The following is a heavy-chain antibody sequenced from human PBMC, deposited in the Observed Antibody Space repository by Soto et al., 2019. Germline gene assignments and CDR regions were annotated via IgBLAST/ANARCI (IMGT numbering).Heavy chain of an antibody. D-gene: IGHD5-12*01. Sequence: QVQLVQSGAEVKKPGSSVKVSCKAAGGTFSSYAISWVRQAPGQGLEWMGGIIPILGTANYAQKFQGRVTITADESTSTAYIELSRLRSEDTAVYYCAMTVNSGSGGVYFDYWGQGTLVTVSS. CDR3: AMTVNSGSGGVYFDY. CDR2: IIPILGTA. J-gene: IGHJ4*02. CDR1: GGTFSSYA. V-gene: IGHV1-69*01.